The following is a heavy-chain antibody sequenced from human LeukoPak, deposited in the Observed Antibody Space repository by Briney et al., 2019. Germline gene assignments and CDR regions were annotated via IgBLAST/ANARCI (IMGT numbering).Heavy chain of an antibody. D-gene: IGHD3-10*01. J-gene: IGHJ3*02. CDR2: IYYSGST. CDR1: GGSISSSSYY. V-gene: IGHV4-39*01. Sequence: PSETLSLTCTVSGGSISSSSYYWGWIRQPPGKGLEWIGSIYYSGSTYYNPSLKSRVTISVDTSKNQFSLKLSSVTAADTAVYYCARVRGVMIFGWIDAFDIWGQGTMVTVSS. CDR3: ARVRGVMIFGWIDAFDI.